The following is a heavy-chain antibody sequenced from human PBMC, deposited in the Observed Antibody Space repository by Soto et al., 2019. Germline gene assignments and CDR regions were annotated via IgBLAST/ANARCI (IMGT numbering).Heavy chain of an antibody. J-gene: IGHJ4*02. CDR2: ISSSSSYI. CDR3: ARAFTPDNIVVVPAANDY. Sequence: SGGSLRLSCAASGFTFSSYSMNWVRQAPGKGLEWVSSISSSSSYIYYADSVKGRFTISRDNAKNSLYLQMNSLRAEDTAVYYCARAFTPDNIVVVPAANDYWGQGTLVTVSS. D-gene: IGHD2-2*01. CDR1: GFTFSSYS. V-gene: IGHV3-21*01.